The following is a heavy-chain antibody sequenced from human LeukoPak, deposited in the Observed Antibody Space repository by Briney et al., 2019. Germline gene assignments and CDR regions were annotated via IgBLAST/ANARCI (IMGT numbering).Heavy chain of an antibody. D-gene: IGHD3-10*01. CDR2: IWYDGSKT. J-gene: IGHJ5*02. V-gene: IGHV3-33*01. CDR1: GFTFTIYG. Sequence: PGGSLRLSCAASGFTFTIYGMHWVRQAPGKGLEWVAVIWYDGSKTYYADSVKGRFTISRDTSTNTLCLQMNGLRAEDTAVYYCARSLERDYSGSGNYYMNNWFDPWGQGTLVTVSS. CDR3: ARSLERDYSGSGNYYMNNWFDP.